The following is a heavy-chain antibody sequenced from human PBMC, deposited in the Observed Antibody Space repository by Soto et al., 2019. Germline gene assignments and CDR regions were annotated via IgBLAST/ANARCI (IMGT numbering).Heavy chain of an antibody. J-gene: IGHJ6*03. D-gene: IGHD1-7*01. V-gene: IGHV3-48*01. Sequence: PGGSLRLSCAASGFTFRSYSMHWVRQAPGKGLEWVSYISSSSSTIYYADSVKGRFTISRDNAKNSLYLQMNSLRAEDTAVYYCARSQLHYYYYYMDVWGKGTTVTVSS. CDR3: ARSQLHYYYYYMDV. CDR1: GFTFRSYS. CDR2: ISSSSSTI.